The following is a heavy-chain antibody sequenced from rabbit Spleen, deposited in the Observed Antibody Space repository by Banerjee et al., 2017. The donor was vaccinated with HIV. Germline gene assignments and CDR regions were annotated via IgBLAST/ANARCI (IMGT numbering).Heavy chain of an antibody. D-gene: IGHD8-1*01. CDR2: IDVSSSGST. Sequence: EQLEESGGDLVQPEGSLTLTCKASGLDFSSSYWICWVRQAPGKGLELIACIDVSSSGSTYYASWAKGRFTISKTSSTTVTLQMTSLTAADTATYFCARDTGTSFSSYGMDLWGPGTLVTVS. CDR1: GLDFSSSYW. V-gene: IGHV1S45*01. J-gene: IGHJ6*01. CDR3: ARDTGTSFSSYGMDL.